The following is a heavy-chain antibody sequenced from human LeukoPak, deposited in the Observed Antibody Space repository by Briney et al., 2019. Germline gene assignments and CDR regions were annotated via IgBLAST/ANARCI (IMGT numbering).Heavy chain of an antibody. Sequence: GGSLRLSCAASGFTFSSYAMHWVRQAPGKGLEWVAVISYDGSNKHYADSVKGRFTISRDNSKNTLYLQMNSLRAEDTAVYYCARSWYFDYWGQGTLVTVSS. CDR1: GFTFSSYA. J-gene: IGHJ4*02. V-gene: IGHV3-30-3*01. CDR3: ARSWYFDY. CDR2: ISYDGSNK.